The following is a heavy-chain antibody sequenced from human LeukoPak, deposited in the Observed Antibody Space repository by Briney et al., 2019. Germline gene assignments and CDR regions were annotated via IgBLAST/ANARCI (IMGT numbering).Heavy chain of an antibody. J-gene: IGHJ4*02. CDR3: AKKGPSPLKYYDILTGYETLDY. V-gene: IGHV3-48*03. CDR2: ISSSGSTI. CDR1: GFTFSSYE. Sequence: PGGSLRLSCAASGFTFSSYEMNWVRQAPGKGLEWVSYISSSGSTIYYADSVKGRFTISRDNAKKSLYLQMNSLRAEDTAVYYCAKKGPSPLKYYDILTGYETLDYWGQGTLVTVSS. D-gene: IGHD3-9*01.